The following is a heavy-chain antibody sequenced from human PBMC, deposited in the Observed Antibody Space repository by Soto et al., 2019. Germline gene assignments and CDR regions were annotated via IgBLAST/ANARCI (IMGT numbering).Heavy chain of an antibody. CDR2: IIPIFGTA. CDR1: RVAFSKFI. Sequence: ASVKVSCKASRVAFSKFIVTWVRQAPGLGLEWVGGIIPIFGTANYAQKFQGRVTITADESTSTSYMAVNNLRSEDTAVYYCARDSDSSGYYYADSVWFIPCGQVTLVTVSS. J-gene: IGHJ5*02. V-gene: IGHV1-69*13. D-gene: IGHD3-22*01. CDR3: ARDSDSSGYYYADSVWFIP.